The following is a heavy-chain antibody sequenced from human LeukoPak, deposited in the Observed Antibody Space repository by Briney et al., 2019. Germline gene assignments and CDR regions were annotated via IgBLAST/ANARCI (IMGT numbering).Heavy chain of an antibody. J-gene: IGHJ4*02. CDR2: IGTSNNYI. Sequence: GGSLRLSCAASGFTFSSYWMSWVRQAPGKGLEWVSSIGTSNNYIYYADSLKGRFTISRDNAKNSLYLQMNSLRAEDTAVYYCARDNRVLISSSTNFDYWGQGTLVTVSS. V-gene: IGHV3-21*01. CDR3: ARDNRVLISSSTNFDY. D-gene: IGHD6-6*01. CDR1: GFTFSSYW.